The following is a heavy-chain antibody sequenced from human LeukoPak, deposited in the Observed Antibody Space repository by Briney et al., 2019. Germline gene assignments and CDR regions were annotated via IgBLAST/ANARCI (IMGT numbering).Heavy chain of an antibody. CDR3: ARVLTGLRLFDY. Sequence: GGSLRLSCAASGFTVNSNYMSWVRQAPGKGLEWVSVIYSDGTTVYADSVKGRFTISRDNSKNTLFLQMNSLRAEDTAVYYCARVLTGLRLFDYWGQGTLVTVSS. V-gene: IGHV3-53*01. CDR2: IYSDGTT. D-gene: IGHD3-9*01. J-gene: IGHJ4*02. CDR1: GFTVNSNY.